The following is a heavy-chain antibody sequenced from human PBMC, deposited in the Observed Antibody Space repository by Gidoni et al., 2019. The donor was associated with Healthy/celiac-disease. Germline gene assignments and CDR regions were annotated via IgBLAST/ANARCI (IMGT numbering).Heavy chain of an antibody. CDR3: AKPPMATSGYSYGEYFDY. CDR1: GFTFRSYA. Sequence: EVQLLESGGGLVQPGGSLRLSCAASGFTFRSYAMSGVRQAPGKGLEWVSAISGSGGSTYYADSVKGRFTISRDNSKNTLYLQMNSLRAEDTAVYYCAKPPMATSGYSYGEYFDYWGQGTLVTVSS. CDR2: ISGSGGST. V-gene: IGHV3-23*01. D-gene: IGHD5-18*01. J-gene: IGHJ4*02.